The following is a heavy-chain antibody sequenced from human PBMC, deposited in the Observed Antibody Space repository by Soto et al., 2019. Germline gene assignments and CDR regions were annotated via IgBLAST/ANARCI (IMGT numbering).Heavy chain of an antibody. CDR2: ISAYNGNT. V-gene: IGHV1-18*01. J-gene: IGHJ4*02. D-gene: IGHD3-3*01. CDR3: ARANPGEGYDFWSGYRGRYFDY. CDR1: GYTFTSYG. Sequence: ASVKVSCKASGYTFTSYGISWVRQAPGQGLEWMGWISAYNGNTNYAQKLQGRVTMTTDTSTSTAYMELRSLRSDDTAVYYCARANPGEGYDFWSGYRGRYFDYWGQGTLVTVSS.